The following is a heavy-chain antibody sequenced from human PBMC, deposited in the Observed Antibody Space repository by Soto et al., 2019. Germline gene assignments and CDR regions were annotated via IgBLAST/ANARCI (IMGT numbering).Heavy chain of an antibody. CDR1: GGTFSSYA. CDR2: IIPIFGTA. CDR3: AREGQVLGYYYYGMDV. J-gene: IGHJ6*02. Sequence: QVQLVQSGAEVKKPGSSVKVSCKASGGTFSSYAISWVRQAPGQGLARMGGIIPIFGTANYAQKFQGRVTITADKSTSTAYMELSSLRSEDTAVYYCAREGQVLGYYYYGMDVWGQGTTVTVSS. V-gene: IGHV1-69*06. D-gene: IGHD1-20*01.